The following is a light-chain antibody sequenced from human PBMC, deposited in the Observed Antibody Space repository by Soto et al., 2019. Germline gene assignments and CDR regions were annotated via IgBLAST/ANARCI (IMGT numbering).Light chain of an antibody. V-gene: IGKV4-1*01. J-gene: IGKJ5*01. CDR2: WAC. CDR1: QSVLYNVNNKKY. Sequence: DIVMTQSPDSLAVALGERATINCKSSQSVLYNVNNKKYLDWYQQKPGQPPKLLIYWACTRESGVPDRFSGSGSGTDFSLSFGSLEAEDVPVYSCQQYYSIPITFGKGTRLEIK. CDR3: QQYYSIPIT.